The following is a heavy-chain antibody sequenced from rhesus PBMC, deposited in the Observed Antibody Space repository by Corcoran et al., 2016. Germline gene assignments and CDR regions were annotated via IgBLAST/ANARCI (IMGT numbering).Heavy chain of an antibody. D-gene: IGHD7-45*01. CDR2: ITNGGDRK. V-gene: IGHV3-178*01. Sequence: EVQLVESGGGLAKPGGSLRLSCAASGFTFSDYYMDWVRQAPGKGVEWVSRITNGGDRKWYADSVKDRFTISRENAKNTLYLQMNSLRPGDTAVYYCTRANWGSDYWGQGVLVTVSS. CDR1: GFTFSDYY. CDR3: TRANWGSDY. J-gene: IGHJ4*01.